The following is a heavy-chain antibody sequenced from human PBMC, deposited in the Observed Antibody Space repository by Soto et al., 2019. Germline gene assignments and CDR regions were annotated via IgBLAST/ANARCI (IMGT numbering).Heavy chain of an antibody. Sequence: EVQLLESGGGLVQPGGSLRLSCAASGLTFSLYPISWVRQAPGKGLEWVSAVSGSATTTYYADSVKGRFTISRDNSKNTVHLQMTSLRAEDTAVYYCAKSLSTSWYSFDYWGQGTLVTVSS. J-gene: IGHJ4*02. CDR3: AKSLSTSWYSFDY. CDR1: GLTFSLYP. V-gene: IGHV3-23*01. CDR2: VSGSATTT. D-gene: IGHD6-13*01.